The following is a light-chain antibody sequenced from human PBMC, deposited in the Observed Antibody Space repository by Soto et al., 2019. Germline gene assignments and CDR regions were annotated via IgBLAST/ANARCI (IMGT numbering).Light chain of an antibody. Sequence: DIVLTQTPLSLSVTPGQPASIFCKSSQSLLHSDGKTYLYWYLQKSGQPPQLLIYEASNRVSGVPDRVSGSGSGTDFTLKISRVEAEDVGVYFCMHSRELPRTFGQGTKVEIK. J-gene: IGKJ1*01. CDR1: QSLLHSDGKTY. CDR3: MHSRELPRT. CDR2: EAS. V-gene: IGKV2D-29*01.